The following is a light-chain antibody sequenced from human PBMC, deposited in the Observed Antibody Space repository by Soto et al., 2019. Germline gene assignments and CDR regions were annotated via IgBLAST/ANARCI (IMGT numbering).Light chain of an antibody. CDR1: QSIRSN. Sequence: DIQMTQSPSTLSASVGERVTITCRASQSIRSNLAWYRHKPGQAPSLLIYETSNMESGVPARFSGSGSGTEFTLTISRLQPEDFATYYCQQDCSSPYTFGQGTKVDIK. V-gene: IGKV1-5*01. CDR2: ETS. CDR3: QQDCSSPYT. J-gene: IGKJ1*01.